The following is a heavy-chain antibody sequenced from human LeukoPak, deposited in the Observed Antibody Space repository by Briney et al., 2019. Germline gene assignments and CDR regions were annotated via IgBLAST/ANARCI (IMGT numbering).Heavy chain of an antibody. CDR3: AREDDDWGPNTLDV. D-gene: IGHD7-27*01. Sequence: GGSLRLSCAASGFTFSDYYMSWIRQAPGKGLEWVAVISYDGSNEYYADSVKGRFTISRDNSKKTLYLQMNGLRVEDTAVYYCAREDDDWGPNTLDVWGQGTVVTVSS. CDR2: ISYDGSNE. V-gene: IGHV3-30-3*01. CDR1: GFTFSDYY. J-gene: IGHJ3*01.